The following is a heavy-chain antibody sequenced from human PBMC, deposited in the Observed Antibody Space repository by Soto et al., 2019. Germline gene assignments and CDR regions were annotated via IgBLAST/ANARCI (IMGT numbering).Heavy chain of an antibody. Sequence: GGSLRLSCAASGFTFNSYAMSWVRQAPGKGLEWVSAISGSGGSTYYADSVKGRFTISRDNSKNTLYLQMNSLRAEDTAVYYCAKGDYSSSWYIYGYWGQGTLVTVSS. CDR3: AKGDYSSSWYIYGY. D-gene: IGHD6-13*01. CDR2: ISGSGGST. V-gene: IGHV3-23*01. J-gene: IGHJ4*02. CDR1: GFTFNSYA.